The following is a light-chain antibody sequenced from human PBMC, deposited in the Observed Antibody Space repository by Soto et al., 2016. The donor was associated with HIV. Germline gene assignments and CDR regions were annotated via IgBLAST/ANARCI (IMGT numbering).Light chain of an antibody. J-gene: IGKJ1*01. Sequence: DIVMTQSPLSLPVTPGGPASISCRSSQSLLHSNGYNYLDWYLQKPGQSPQVLIYLGSNRASGVPDRFSGSGSGTDFTLKISRVEAEDVGIYYCMQGIHLRTFGQGTKVEIK. CDR1: QSLLHSNGYNY. CDR2: LGS. CDR3: MQGIHLRT. V-gene: IGKV2-28*01.